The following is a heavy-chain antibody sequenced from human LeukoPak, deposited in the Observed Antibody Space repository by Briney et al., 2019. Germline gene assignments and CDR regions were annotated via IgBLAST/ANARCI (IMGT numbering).Heavy chain of an antibody. CDR2: INTNTGNP. CDR3: ARSRRVVVPSTLNSADDYYYYMDV. J-gene: IGHJ6*03. Sequence: VASVKVSCKASGYTFTYYGLNWVRQAPGQGLECLGGINTNTGNPTYAQGFAGRFVFSFDTSVSTAYLQISGLKAEDTAIYYCARSRRVVVPSTLNSADDYYYYMDVWGKGTTVTVSS. D-gene: IGHD2-15*01. CDR1: GYTFTYYG. V-gene: IGHV7-4-1*02.